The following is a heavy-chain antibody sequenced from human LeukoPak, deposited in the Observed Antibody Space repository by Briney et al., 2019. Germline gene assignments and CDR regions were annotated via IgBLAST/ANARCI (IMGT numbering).Heavy chain of an antibody. J-gene: IGHJ6*02. D-gene: IGHD2-2*01. CDR3: ASLLGYCSSTSCYPWLDV. CDR1: GGSFSGYY. V-gene: IGHV4-34*01. CDR2: INHSGST. Sequence: SETLSLTCAVYGGSFSGYYWSWIRQPPGKGLEWIGEINHSGSTNYNPSLKSRVTISVDTSKNQFSLKLSSVTAADTAVYYCASLLGYCSSTSCYPWLDVWGQGTTVTVSS.